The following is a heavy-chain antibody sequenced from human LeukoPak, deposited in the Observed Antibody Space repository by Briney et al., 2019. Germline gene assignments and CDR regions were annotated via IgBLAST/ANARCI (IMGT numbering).Heavy chain of an antibody. Sequence: RGESLKISCKGSGYSFTGYWIGWVRQMPGKGLEWMGIIYPGDSDTSYSPSFQGQVTISADKSISTAYLQWSSLKASDTAMYYCARPRYDILTGYDYYFDYWGQGTLVTVSS. CDR1: GYSFTGYW. V-gene: IGHV5-51*01. CDR3: ARPRYDILTGYDYYFDY. J-gene: IGHJ4*02. CDR2: IYPGDSDT. D-gene: IGHD3-9*01.